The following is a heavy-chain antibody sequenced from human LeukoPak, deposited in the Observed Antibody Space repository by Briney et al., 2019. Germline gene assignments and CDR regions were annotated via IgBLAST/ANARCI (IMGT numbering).Heavy chain of an antibody. CDR3: ARSTSSEYDIYHFDY. CDR1: GFTFSSYG. J-gene: IGHJ4*02. D-gene: IGHD3-9*01. CDR2: IWYDGNNK. V-gene: IGHV3-33*01. Sequence: GGSLRLSCAASGFTFSSYGMHWVAQAPGKGLEWVAVIWYDGNNKYYADSVKGRFTISRDNSKNTLYLQMNSLRAEDTAVYYCARSTSSEYDIYHFDYWGQGTLVTVSS.